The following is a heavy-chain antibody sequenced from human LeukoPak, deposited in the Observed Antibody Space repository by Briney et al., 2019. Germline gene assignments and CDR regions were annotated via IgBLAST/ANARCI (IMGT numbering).Heavy chain of an antibody. CDR3: ARDYKYAFDN. D-gene: IGHD5-24*01. V-gene: IGHV3-48*01. CDR2: IGIDSGNT. J-gene: IGHJ4*02. CDR1: GFTFSDYG. Sequence: GGSLRLSCAASGFTFSDYGMNWVRQAPGKGLEWISYIGIDSGNTNYADSVKGRFTISGDKAKNSLYLQMNSLRVEDTAVYYCARDYKYAFDNWGQGTLVTVSS.